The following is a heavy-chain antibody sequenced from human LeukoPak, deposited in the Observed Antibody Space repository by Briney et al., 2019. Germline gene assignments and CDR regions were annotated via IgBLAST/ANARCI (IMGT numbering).Heavy chain of an antibody. CDR1: GVTLSSYY. Sequence: PGGSLRLSCAASGVTLSSYYMTWVRQAPGKGLEWVSVMYSGGGTYYADSVKGRVAISRDNSQNTVFLQMNSVRVEDTAVYYCARSYSNHLFGMDVWGQGTAVTVSS. J-gene: IGHJ6*02. CDR3: ARSYSNHLFGMDV. CDR2: MYSGGGT. V-gene: IGHV3-66*01. D-gene: IGHD4-11*01.